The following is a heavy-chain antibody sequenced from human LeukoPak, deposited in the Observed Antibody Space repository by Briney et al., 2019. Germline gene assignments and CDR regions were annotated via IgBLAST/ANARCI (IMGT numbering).Heavy chain of an antibody. D-gene: IGHD6-13*01. CDR2: ISSSGNTI. J-gene: IGHJ4*02. Sequence: GGSLRLSCAASGFTFSGYETNWVRQAPGKGLEWVSYISSSGNTIYYADSVKGRFTISRDNAKNSLYLQMNSLRAEDTAVYYCAREGQGSWYWRVDYWGQGSLVTVSS. V-gene: IGHV3-48*03. CDR1: GFTFSGYE. CDR3: AREGQGSWYWRVDY.